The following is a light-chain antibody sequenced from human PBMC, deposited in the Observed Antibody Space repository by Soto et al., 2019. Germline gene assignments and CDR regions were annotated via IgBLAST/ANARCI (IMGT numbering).Light chain of an antibody. CDR3: QQYGSSTKT. CDR2: GAS. V-gene: IGKV3-20*01. Sequence: EIVLTQSPGTLSLSPGERATLSCRASQSVSSSYLAWYQQKPGQAPRLLINGASSRATGIPDRFSGIVSATDFTLTISRLEPEDFAVYSCQQYGSSTKTIGQGMMVEIK. J-gene: IGKJ1*01. CDR1: QSVSSSY.